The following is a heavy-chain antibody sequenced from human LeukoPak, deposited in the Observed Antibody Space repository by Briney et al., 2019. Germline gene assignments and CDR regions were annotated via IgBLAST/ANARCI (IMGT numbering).Heavy chain of an antibody. Sequence: PGGSLRLSCAASGFTVSSNYMSWVRQAPGKGLEWVSVIYSGGSTYYADSVKGRFTISRDNSKNTLYPQMNSLRAEDTAVYYCAREGSGWNDYYNHGMNVWGQGTTVTVSS. J-gene: IGHJ6*02. CDR3: AREGSGWNDYYNHGMNV. D-gene: IGHD6-19*01. CDR2: IYSGGST. V-gene: IGHV3-66*01. CDR1: GFTVSSNY.